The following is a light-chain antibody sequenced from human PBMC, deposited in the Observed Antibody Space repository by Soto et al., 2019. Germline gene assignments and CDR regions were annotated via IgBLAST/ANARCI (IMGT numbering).Light chain of an antibody. CDR2: GAS. V-gene: IGKV3-15*01. CDR1: QSVSSN. J-gene: IGKJ4*01. CDR3: QQYNNWPPTT. Sequence: EIVMTQSPATLSVSPRERAALSCRASQSVSSNLAWYQQKPGQAPRLLIYGASTRATGIPARFSGSGSGTDFTLTISSLQSEDFAVYYCQQYNNWPPTTFGGGTKVEIK.